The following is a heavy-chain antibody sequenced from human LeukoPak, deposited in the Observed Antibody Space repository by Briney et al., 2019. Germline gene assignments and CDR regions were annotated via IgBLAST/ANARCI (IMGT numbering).Heavy chain of an antibody. D-gene: IGHD3-16*01. V-gene: IGHV3-30*04. CDR1: GFTFSSYA. J-gene: IGHJ4*02. Sequence: PGRSLRLSCAASGFTFSSYAMHWVRQAPGKGLEWVAVIPYDGSNKYYADSVKGRFTISRDNSKNTLYLQMNSLRAEDTAVYYCTSSLGGIDYWGQGTLVTVSS. CDR2: IPYDGSNK. CDR3: TSSLGGIDY.